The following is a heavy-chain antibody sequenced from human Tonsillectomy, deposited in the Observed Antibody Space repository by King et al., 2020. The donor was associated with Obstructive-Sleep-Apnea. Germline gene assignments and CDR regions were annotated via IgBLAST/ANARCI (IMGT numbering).Heavy chain of an antibody. Sequence: LQLQESGPGLVKPSETLSLNCTVSGGSISSSSYYWGWIRQPPGKGLEWIGSIYYSGSTYYNPSLKSRVTISVDTSKNQFSLKLSSVTAADTAVYYCAILVVTAISDYFDYWGQGTLVTVSS. D-gene: IGHD2-21*02. J-gene: IGHJ4*02. CDR1: GGSISSSSYY. CDR2: IYYSGST. CDR3: AILVVTAISDYFDY. V-gene: IGHV4-39*01.